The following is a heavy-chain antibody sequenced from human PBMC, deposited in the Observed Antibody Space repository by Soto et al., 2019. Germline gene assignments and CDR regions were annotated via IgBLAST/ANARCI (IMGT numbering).Heavy chain of an antibody. Sequence: SVKVSCKASGGTFSSYAISWVRQAPGQGLEWMGGIIPIFGTANYAQKFQGRVTITTDESTSTAYMELSRLRSDDTAVYYCARDSNRVLRYFDWLPEYYFDYWGQRTPVTVSS. D-gene: IGHD3-9*01. CDR1: GGTFSSYA. CDR3: ARDSNRVLRYFDWLPEYYFDY. J-gene: IGHJ4*02. CDR2: IIPIFGTA. V-gene: IGHV1-69*05.